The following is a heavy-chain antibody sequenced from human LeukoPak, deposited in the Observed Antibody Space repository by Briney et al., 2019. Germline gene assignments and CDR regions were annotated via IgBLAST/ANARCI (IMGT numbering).Heavy chain of an antibody. CDR3: ACLSGWSVVY. CDR2: INPSGGST. CDR1: GYTFSGFY. J-gene: IGHJ4*02. D-gene: IGHD6-19*01. V-gene: IGHV1-46*01. Sequence: ASVKVSCKASGYTFSGFYIHWVRQAPGQGLEWMGIINPSGGSTSYAQKFQGRVTMTRDTSTSTVYMELSSLRSEDTAVYYCACLSGWSVVYWGQGTLVTVSS.